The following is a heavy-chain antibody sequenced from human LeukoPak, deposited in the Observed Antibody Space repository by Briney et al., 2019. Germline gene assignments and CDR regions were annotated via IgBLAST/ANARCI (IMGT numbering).Heavy chain of an antibody. V-gene: IGHV4-59*01. CDR3: ARGGGSSSNFYYYYYMDV. D-gene: IGHD6-13*01. J-gene: IGHJ6*03. CDR1: GVSISSYY. CDR2: IYYSGST. Sequence: SETLSLTCTVSGVSISSYYWSWIRQPPGKGLEWVWYIYYSGSTNYNPSLKNRVTISVDTSKNQFSLKLSSVTAADTAVYYCARGGGSSSNFYYYYYMDVWGKGTTVTVSS.